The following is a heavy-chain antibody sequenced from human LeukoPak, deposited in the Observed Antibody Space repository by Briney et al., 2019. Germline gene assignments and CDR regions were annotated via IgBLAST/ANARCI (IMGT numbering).Heavy chain of an antibody. J-gene: IGHJ4*02. CDR1: GFTFDDYG. D-gene: IGHD3-22*01. Sequence: GSLRLSCAASGFTFDDYGMSWVRQAPGKGLEWVSGINWNGGSTGYADSVKGRFTISRDNAKNSLYLQMNSLRAEDTALYHCARRRYYDSSGYYYYFDYWGQGTLVTVSS. CDR3: ARRRYYDSSGYYYYFDY. V-gene: IGHV3-20*01. CDR2: INWNGGST.